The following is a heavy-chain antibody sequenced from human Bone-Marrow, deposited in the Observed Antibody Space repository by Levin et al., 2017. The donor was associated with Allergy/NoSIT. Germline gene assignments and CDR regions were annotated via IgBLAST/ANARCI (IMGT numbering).Heavy chain of an antibody. CDR3: ARTDFGLGDYLDS. CDR2: TYNDGST. CDR1: FFIFLSSY. J-gene: IGHJ4*02. Sequence: SFSSSFFIFLSSYLTWVRQPPGKGLQWVSITYNDGSTYFADSVKGRITISSSPSPNTLFLQLDSLTAEDTAVYYCARTDFGLGDYLDSWGQGTLVTVSS. V-gene: IGHV3-53*01. D-gene: IGHD3/OR15-3a*01.